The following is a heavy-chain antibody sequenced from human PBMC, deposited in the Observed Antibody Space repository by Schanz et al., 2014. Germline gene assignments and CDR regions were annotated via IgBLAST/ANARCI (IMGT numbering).Heavy chain of an antibody. CDR1: GFTFSDYY. D-gene: IGHD4-17*01. Sequence: EVQLVESGGGLVQPGESLRLSCAASGFTFSDYYMTWIRQAPGKGLEWVGRIKSKVDGGTTDNAAPVQGRFTISRDDSKNTLHLQMNSLKTEDTAVYYCSTDLTAVDYDAIGLWGQGTMVTVSS. CDR3: STDLTAVDYDAIGL. V-gene: IGHV3-15*01. J-gene: IGHJ3*01. CDR2: IKSKVDGGTT.